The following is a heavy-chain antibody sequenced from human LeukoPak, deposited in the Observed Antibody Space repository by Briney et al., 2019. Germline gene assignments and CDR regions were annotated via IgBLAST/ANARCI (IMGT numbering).Heavy chain of an antibody. CDR1: GYTFTSYG. CDR3: ARDRVARYYYGSGSYLRVNWFDP. D-gene: IGHD3-10*01. V-gene: IGHV1-18*01. Sequence: ASVKVSCKASGYTFTSYGISWVRQAPGQGLEWMGWISAYNGNTNYAQKLQGRVTMTTDTSTSTAYMELRSPRSDDTAVYYCARDRVARYYYGSGSYLRVNWFDPWGQGTLVTVSS. J-gene: IGHJ5*02. CDR2: ISAYNGNT.